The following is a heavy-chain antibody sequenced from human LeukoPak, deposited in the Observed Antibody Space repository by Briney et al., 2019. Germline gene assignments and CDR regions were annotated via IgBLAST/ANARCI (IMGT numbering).Heavy chain of an antibody. Sequence: SETLSLTCAVYGGSFSGYYWGWIRQPPGKGLEWIGSIYYSGSTYYNPSLKSRVTISGDTSKNQLSLKLSSVTAADTAVYYCARRRDSSSWYEEDYWGQGTLVTVSS. D-gene: IGHD6-13*01. CDR2: IYYSGST. CDR1: GGSFSGYY. V-gene: IGHV4-34*01. CDR3: ARRRDSSSWYEEDY. J-gene: IGHJ4*02.